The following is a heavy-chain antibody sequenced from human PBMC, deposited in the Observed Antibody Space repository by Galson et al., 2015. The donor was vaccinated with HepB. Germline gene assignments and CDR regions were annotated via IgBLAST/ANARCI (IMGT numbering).Heavy chain of an antibody. CDR1: GGSISSYY. V-gene: IGHV4-34*01. CDR3: ARARGSYDSSGYYYPYYYYYGMDV. CDR2: INHSGST. D-gene: IGHD3-22*01. J-gene: IGHJ6*02. Sequence: ETLSLTCTVSGGSISSYYWSWIRQPPGKGLEWIGEINHSGSTNYNPSLKSRVTISVDTSKNQFSLKLSSVTAADTAVYYCARARGSYDSSGYYYPYYYYYGMDVWGQGTTVTVSS.